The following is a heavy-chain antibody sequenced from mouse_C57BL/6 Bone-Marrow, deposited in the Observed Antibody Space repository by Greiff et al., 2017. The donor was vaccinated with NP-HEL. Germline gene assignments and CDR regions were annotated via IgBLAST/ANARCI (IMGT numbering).Heavy chain of an antibody. CDR2: IYPGDGDT. CDR1: GYAFSSSW. J-gene: IGHJ2*01. Sequence: QVQLQQSGPELVKPGASVKISCKASGYAFSSSWMNWVKQRPGKGLEWIGRIYPGDGDTNYNGKFKGRATLTAAKSSSTAYMQLSSLTSEDSAVYFCARWGVGDYWGQGTTLTVSS. D-gene: IGHD1-1*01. CDR3: ARWGVGDY. V-gene: IGHV1-82*01.